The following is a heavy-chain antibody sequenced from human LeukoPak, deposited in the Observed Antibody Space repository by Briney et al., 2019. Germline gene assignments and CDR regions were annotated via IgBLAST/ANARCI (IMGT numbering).Heavy chain of an antibody. V-gene: IGHV4-39*01. D-gene: IGHD2-15*01. CDR3: ARTGRVAVAIPADGVVAAIPGWLDP. Sequence: PSETLSLTCTVSGGSISSSSYYWGWIRQPPGKGLEWIGSIYYSGSTYYNPSLKSRVTISVDTSKNQFSLKLSSVTAADTAVYYCARTGRVAVAIPADGVVAAIPGWLDPWGQGTLVTVSS. CDR2: IYYSGST. CDR1: GGSISSSSYY. J-gene: IGHJ5*02.